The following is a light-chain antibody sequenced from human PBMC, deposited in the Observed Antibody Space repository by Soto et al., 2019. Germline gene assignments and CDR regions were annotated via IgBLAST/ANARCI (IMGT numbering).Light chain of an antibody. Sequence: QSVLTQPPSPSGTPGQRVTISCSGSSSNIERNYVYWYQQLPGTAPKLLIYDNYWRPSGIPDRFSASKSGTSATLGITGLQTGDEADYYCATWDSSLSAVVVGGGTKLTVL. J-gene: IGLJ2*01. CDR1: SSNIERNY. V-gene: IGLV1-51*01. CDR2: DNY. CDR3: ATWDSSLSAVV.